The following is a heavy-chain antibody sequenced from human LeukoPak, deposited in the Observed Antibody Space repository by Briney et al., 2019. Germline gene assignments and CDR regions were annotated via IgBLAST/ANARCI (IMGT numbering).Heavy chain of an antibody. V-gene: IGHV1-24*01. Sequence: ASVKVSCRVSGYTLTEMSIHWVRQAPGKGLEWMGRFDPEDGDIIYAQKFQGRLTVTEDTSTETAYMELRSLRSDDTAVYYCPHISPNLLYFYDTSGSIRDYWGQGTLITVSS. D-gene: IGHD3-22*01. CDR2: FDPEDGDI. CDR3: PHISPNLLYFYDTSGSIRDY. CDR1: GYTLTEMS. J-gene: IGHJ4*02.